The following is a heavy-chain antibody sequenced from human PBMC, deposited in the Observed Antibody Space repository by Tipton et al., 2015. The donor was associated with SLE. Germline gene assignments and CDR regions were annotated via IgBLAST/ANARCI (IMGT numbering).Heavy chain of an antibody. CDR3: ARDDETNSAWYNWLDP. CDR2: IWTDGYT. Sequence: GSLRLSCAASGFTFRSYAMSWVRQAPGKGLEWVSFIWTDGYTYYADSVKGRFTISRDNSKNTLYLQMTTLTVEDTALYYCARDDETNSAWYNWLDPWGQGTLVTVSS. J-gene: IGHJ5*02. V-gene: IGHV3-23*03. D-gene: IGHD2-8*01. CDR1: GFTFRSYA.